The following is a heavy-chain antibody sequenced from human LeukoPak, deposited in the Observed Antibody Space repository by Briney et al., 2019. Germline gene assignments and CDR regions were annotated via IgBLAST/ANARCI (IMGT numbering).Heavy chain of an antibody. V-gene: IGHV3-43*01. CDR3: AKDMGSGWYLSFGY. J-gene: IGHJ4*02. Sequence: GGSLRLSCAASGFTFDDYTMHWVRQALGKGLEWVSLISWDGGSTYYADSVKGRFTISRDNSKNSLYLQMNSLRTEDTALYYCAKDMGSGWYLSFGYWGQGTLVTVSS. CDR2: ISWDGGST. D-gene: IGHD6-19*01. CDR1: GFTFDDYT.